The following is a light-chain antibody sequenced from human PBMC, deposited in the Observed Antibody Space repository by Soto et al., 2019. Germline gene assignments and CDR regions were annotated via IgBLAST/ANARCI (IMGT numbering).Light chain of an antibody. CDR3: SSYTSRNTLV. CDR1: SSDVGGYNY. J-gene: IGLJ1*01. Sequence: QSALTQPASVSGSPGQSITISCTGTSSDVGGYNYVSWYQQHPGKAPKLMIYEVINRPSGVSNRFSGSKSGDTASLTISGLQAEDEADYYCSSYTSRNTLVFGTGTKVTVL. V-gene: IGLV2-14*01. CDR2: EVI.